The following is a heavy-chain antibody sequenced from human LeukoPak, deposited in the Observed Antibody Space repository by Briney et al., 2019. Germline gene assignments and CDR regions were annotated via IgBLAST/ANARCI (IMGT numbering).Heavy chain of an antibody. CDR1: GYTFTSYY. CDR3: ARAYYDSMGLDY. J-gene: IGHJ4*02. D-gene: IGHD3-22*01. V-gene: IGHV1-46*01. CDR2: INPSGGST. Sequence: GASVKVSCKASGYTFTSYYMHWVRQALGQGLEWMGIINPSGGSTSYAQKFQGRVTMTRDMSTSTVYMELSSLRSEDTAVYYCARAYYDSMGLDYWGQGTLVTVSS.